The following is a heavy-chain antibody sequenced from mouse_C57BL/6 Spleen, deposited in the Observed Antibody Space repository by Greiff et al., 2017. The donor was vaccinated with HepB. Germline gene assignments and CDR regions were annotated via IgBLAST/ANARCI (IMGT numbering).Heavy chain of an antibody. CDR1: GYTFTDYY. Sequence: EVQLQQSGPELVKPGASVKISCKASGYTFTDYYMNWVKQSHGKSLEWIGDINPNNGGTSYNQKFKGKATLTVDKSSSTAYMELRSLTSEDSAVYYCARSESSGYPFAYWGQGTLVTVSA. D-gene: IGHD3-2*02. J-gene: IGHJ3*01. CDR3: ARSESSGYPFAY. CDR2: INPNNGGT. V-gene: IGHV1-26*01.